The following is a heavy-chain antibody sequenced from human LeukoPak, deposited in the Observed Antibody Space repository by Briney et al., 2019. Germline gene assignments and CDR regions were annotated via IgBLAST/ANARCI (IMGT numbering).Heavy chain of an antibody. Sequence: GASVKVSCKASGYTFTSYDINWVRQATGQGLEWRGWMNPNSGNTGYAQKFQGRVTMTRNTSISTAYMELSSLRSEDTAVYYCATAYCSGGSCGAWFDPWGQGTLVTVSS. CDR1: GYTFTSYD. D-gene: IGHD2-15*01. CDR3: ATAYCSGGSCGAWFDP. J-gene: IGHJ5*02. V-gene: IGHV1-8*01. CDR2: MNPNSGNT.